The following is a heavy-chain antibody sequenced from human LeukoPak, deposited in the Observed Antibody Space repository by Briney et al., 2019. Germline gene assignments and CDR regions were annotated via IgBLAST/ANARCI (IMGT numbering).Heavy chain of an antibody. CDR1: GGSFSGYY. CDR3: ASGMVRGLAPVVLDY. J-gene: IGHJ4*02. D-gene: IGHD3-10*01. Sequence: SETLSLTCAVYGGSFSGYYWSWIRQPPGKGLEWIGEINHSGSTNYNPSLKSRVTISVDTSKNQFSLKLSSLTAADTAVYYCASGMVRGLAPVVLDYWGQGTLVTVSS. CDR2: INHSGST. V-gene: IGHV4-34*01.